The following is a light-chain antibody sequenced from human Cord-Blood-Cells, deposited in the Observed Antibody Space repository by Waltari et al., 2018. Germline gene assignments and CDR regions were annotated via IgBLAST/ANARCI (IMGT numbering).Light chain of an antibody. V-gene: IGLV2-14*01. Sequence: QSALTQPASVSASPGPSLTISCTGTSSDVRGYNYVSWYQQHPGKAPKLMIYDVSNRPSGVSNRFSGSKSGNTASLTISGLQAEDEADYYCSSYTSSSTVVFGGGTKLTVL. CDR2: DVS. CDR3: SSYTSSSTVV. CDR1: SSDVRGYNY. J-gene: IGLJ2*01.